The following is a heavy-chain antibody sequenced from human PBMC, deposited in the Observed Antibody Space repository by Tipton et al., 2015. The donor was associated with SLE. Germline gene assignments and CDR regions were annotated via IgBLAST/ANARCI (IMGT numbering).Heavy chain of an antibody. D-gene: IGHD3-3*01. CDR2: IYYSGST. V-gene: IGHV4-59*01. J-gene: IGHJ6*03. CDR1: GGSISSYY. Sequence: TLSLTCTVSGGSISSYYWSWIRQPPGKGLEWIGYIYYSGSTNYNPSLKSRVTISVDTSKNQFSLKLSSVTAADTAVYYCARVYDFWSGGYYHYMDVWGKGTTVTVSS. CDR3: ARVYDFWSGGYYHYMDV.